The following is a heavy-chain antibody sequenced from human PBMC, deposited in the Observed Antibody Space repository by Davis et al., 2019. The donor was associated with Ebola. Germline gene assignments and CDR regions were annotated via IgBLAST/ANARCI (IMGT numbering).Heavy chain of an antibody. V-gene: IGHV3-23*01. CDR2: ISGTAVTT. Sequence: GESLKISCAVSGFTFTSYAMNWVRQAPGKGLECVSFISGTAVTTYYADSVKGRFTISRDNSKNTLYLQMNSLRAEDTAVYYCAKGANYGAPFDYWGQGTLVTVSS. D-gene: IGHD4/OR15-4a*01. J-gene: IGHJ4*02. CDR3: AKGANYGAPFDY. CDR1: GFTFTSYA.